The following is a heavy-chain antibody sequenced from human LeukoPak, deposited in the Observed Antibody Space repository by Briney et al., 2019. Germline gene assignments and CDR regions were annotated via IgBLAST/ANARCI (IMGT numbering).Heavy chain of an antibody. CDR2: IYYSGNT. CDR3: ATYYGGVGGRGH. V-gene: IGHV4-39*07. D-gene: IGHD2-21*01. J-gene: IGHJ4*02. CDR1: GGSLSSSSYY. Sequence: SETLSLTCTVSGGSLSSSSYYWGWIRQPPGKGLEWIGSIYYSGNTYYSPSLKSRVTISIDTSKNQFSLNLNTVTAADTAVYYCATYYGGVGGRGHWGPGTLVTVSS.